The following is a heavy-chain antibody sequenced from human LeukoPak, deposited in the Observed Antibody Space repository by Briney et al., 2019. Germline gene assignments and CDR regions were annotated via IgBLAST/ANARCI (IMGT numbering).Heavy chain of an antibody. CDR2: IYYSGST. V-gene: IGHV4-59*01. D-gene: IGHD2-15*01. CDR1: GGSISSYY. CDR3: ARGEGFCSGGSCFGYWFDP. Sequence: PSETLSLTCTVSGGSISSYYWSWIRQPPGKGLEWIGYIYYSGSTNYNPPLKSRVTISVDTSKNQFSLKLSSVTAADTAVYYCARGEGFCSGGSCFGYWFDPWGQGTLVTVSS. J-gene: IGHJ5*02.